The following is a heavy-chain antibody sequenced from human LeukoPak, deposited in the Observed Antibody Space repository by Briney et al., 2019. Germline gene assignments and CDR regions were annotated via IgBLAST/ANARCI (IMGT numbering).Heavy chain of an antibody. CDR2: IIPILGIA. D-gene: IGHD2-21*01. Sequence: GASVKVSCKASGGTFSSYAISWVRQAPGQGLEWMGRIIPILGIANYAQKFQGRVTITADKSTSTAYMELSSLRSEDTAVYYCARDIVELGAPAGWFDPWGQGALVTVSS. V-gene: IGHV1-69*04. J-gene: IGHJ5*02. CDR3: ARDIVELGAPAGWFDP. CDR1: GGTFSSYA.